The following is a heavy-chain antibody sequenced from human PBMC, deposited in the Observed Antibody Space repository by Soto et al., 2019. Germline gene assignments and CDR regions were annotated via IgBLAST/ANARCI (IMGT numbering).Heavy chain of an antibody. CDR1: GFTFSSYS. CDR3: AREGCSSTSCYRGYYYYGMDV. CDR2: ISSSSSYI. J-gene: IGHJ6*02. V-gene: IGHV3-21*01. D-gene: IGHD2-2*02. Sequence: GGSLRLSCAASGFTFSSYSMNWVRQAPGEGLEWVSSISSSSSYIYYADSVKGRFTISRDNAKNSLYLQMNSLRAEDTAVYYCAREGCSSTSCYRGYYYYGMDVWGQGTTVTVSS.